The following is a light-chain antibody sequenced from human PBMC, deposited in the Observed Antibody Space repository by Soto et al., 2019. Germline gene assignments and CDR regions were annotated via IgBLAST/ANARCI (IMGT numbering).Light chain of an antibody. CDR1: RGINNY. V-gene: IGKV1-27*01. CDR3: QKYNTAPWT. CDR2: GAS. J-gene: IGKJ1*01. Sequence: DIQMTQSPSSLSASVGDRVTITCRASRGINNYLAWYQQKPGKVPKVLIYGASTLQSGVPSRFSGSGSGTDFTLTISSLRPEDVAIYYCQKYNTAPWTFGQGTKVDI.